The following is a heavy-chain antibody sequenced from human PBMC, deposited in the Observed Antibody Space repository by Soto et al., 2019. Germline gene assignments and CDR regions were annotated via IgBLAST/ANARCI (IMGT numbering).Heavy chain of an antibody. CDR1: GFTFSNAW. CDR3: TTEPAGYCSGGSCYRFDY. Sequence: EVQLVESGGGLVKPGGSLRLSCAASGFTFSNAWMSWVRQAPGKGLEWVGRIKSKTDGGTTDYAAPVKGRFTISRDDSKNTLYLQMNSLKTEDTAVYYCTTEPAGYCSGGSCYRFDYWGQGTLVTVSS. D-gene: IGHD2-15*01. V-gene: IGHV3-15*01. J-gene: IGHJ4*02. CDR2: IKSKTDGGTT.